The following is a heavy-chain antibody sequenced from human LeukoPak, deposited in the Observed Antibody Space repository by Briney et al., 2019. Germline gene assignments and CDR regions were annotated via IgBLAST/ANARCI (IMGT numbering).Heavy chain of an antibody. D-gene: IGHD4-17*01. Sequence: ASVKVSCKASGGTFSSYAISWVRQAPGQGLEWMGWISAYNGNTNYAQKLQGRVTMTTDTSTSTAYMELRSLRSDDTAVYYCARTTVRNWFDPWGQGTLVTVSS. CDR3: ARTTVRNWFDP. CDR2: ISAYNGNT. V-gene: IGHV1-18*01. J-gene: IGHJ5*02. CDR1: GGTFSSYA.